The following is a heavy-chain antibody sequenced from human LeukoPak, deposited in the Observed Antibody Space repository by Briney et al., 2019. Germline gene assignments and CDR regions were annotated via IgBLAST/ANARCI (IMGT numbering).Heavy chain of an antibody. CDR1: GGSISSYY. CDR3: ARQYSSSSGYYYYGIDV. V-gene: IGHV4-59*01. D-gene: IGHD6-6*01. Sequence: SETLSLTCTVSGGSISSYYWSWIRQPPGKGLEWIGYIYYSGSTYYNPSLKSRVTISVDTSKNRFSLKLSSVTAADTAVYYCARQYSSSSGYYYYGIDVWGQGTTVTVSS. CDR2: IYYSGST. J-gene: IGHJ6*02.